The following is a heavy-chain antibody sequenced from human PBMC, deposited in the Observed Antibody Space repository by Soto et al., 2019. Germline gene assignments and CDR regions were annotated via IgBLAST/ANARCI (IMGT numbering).Heavy chain of an antibody. CDR2: IWSDGNNR. D-gene: IGHD1-1*01. Sequence: QVHLVESGGGVVQPGRSLRLSCAASGCMFSNHGMHWVRQAPGKGLEWVAVIWSDGNNRYYADSVKGRFTISRDNSKNTVYLQMNSLRAEDTAVYYCVRGDNWNDEASDYWGQGTLVTVSS. CDR1: GCMFSNHG. J-gene: IGHJ4*02. V-gene: IGHV3-33*01. CDR3: VRGDNWNDEASDY.